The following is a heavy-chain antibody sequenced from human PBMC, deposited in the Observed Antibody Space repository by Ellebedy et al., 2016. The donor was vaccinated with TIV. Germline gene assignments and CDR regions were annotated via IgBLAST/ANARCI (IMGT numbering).Heavy chain of an antibody. J-gene: IGHJ6*02. Sequence: AASVKVSCKAAGYTFINYGISWVRQAPGQGLEWMGWINPKTGNTKYAQKVQGRVTMTTDASTSTAYVELRSPRSDDTAVYYCARGVDSSGLYGMDVWGQGTTVTVSS. V-gene: IGHV1-18*01. CDR3: ARGVDSSGLYGMDV. CDR2: INPKTGNT. CDR1: GYTFINYG. D-gene: IGHD6-19*01.